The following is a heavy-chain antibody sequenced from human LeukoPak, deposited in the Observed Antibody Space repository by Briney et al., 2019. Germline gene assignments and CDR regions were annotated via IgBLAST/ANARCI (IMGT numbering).Heavy chain of an antibody. CDR2: IRYDGSNK. Sequence: GSLRLSCXASGFTFSSYGMHWVRQAPGKVLEWVAFIRYDGSNKYYADSVKGRFTISRDNSKNTLYLQMNSLRAEDTAVYYCAKDQLLWFGESLGVFDYWGQGTLVTVSS. J-gene: IGHJ4*02. D-gene: IGHD3-10*01. CDR1: GFTFSSYG. CDR3: AKDQLLWFGESLGVFDY. V-gene: IGHV3-30*02.